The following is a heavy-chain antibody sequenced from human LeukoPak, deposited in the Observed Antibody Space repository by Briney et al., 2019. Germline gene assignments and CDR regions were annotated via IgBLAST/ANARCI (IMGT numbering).Heavy chain of an antibody. V-gene: IGHV3-30*12. Sequence: PGGSLRLSCVGSTFTFSDYGMHWVRQAPGKGLEWVAVISYDGSNKYYADSVKGRFTISRDNSKNTLYLQMNSLRAEDTAVYYCASFLYGSGRLGGQGTLVTVSS. D-gene: IGHD3-10*01. CDR1: TFTFSDYG. J-gene: IGHJ4*02. CDR3: ASFLYGSGRL. CDR2: ISYDGSNK.